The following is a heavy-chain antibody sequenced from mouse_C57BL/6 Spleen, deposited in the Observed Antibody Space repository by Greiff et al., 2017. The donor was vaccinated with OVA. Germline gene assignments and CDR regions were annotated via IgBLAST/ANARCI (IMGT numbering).Heavy chain of an antibody. V-gene: IGHV6-3*01. CDR2: IRLKSDNYST. J-gene: IGHJ3*01. CDR3: TRSYYGRRGFAY. CDR1: GFTFSNYW. Sequence: EVQVVESGGGLVQPGGSMKLSCVASGFTFSNYWMNWVRQSPEKGLEWVAQIRLKSDNYSTHYAQSVKGRFTISRDDSKSSDYLQMNDLRTEDTGIYYCTRSYYGRRGFAYWGQGTLVTVSA. D-gene: IGHD1-1*01.